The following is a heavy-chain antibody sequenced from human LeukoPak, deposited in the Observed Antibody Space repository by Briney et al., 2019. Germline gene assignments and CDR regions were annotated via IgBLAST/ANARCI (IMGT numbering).Heavy chain of an antibody. CDR3: ARGELEPLGWFDP. CDR1: GGSISSGGYS. V-gene: IGHV4-30-2*01. J-gene: IGHJ5*02. CDR2: IYHSGST. D-gene: IGHD1-7*01. Sequence: SEILSLTCAVSGGSISSGGYSWSWIRQPPGKGLEWIGYIYHSGSTYYNPSLKSRVTISVDRSKNQFSLKLSSVTAADTAVYYCARGELEPLGWFDPWGQGTLVTVSS.